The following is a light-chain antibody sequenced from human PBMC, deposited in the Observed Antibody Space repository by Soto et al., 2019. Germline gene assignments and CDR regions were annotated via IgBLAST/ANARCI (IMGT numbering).Light chain of an antibody. CDR3: QQAKSFPWT. CDR1: QGISKY. V-gene: IGKV1-12*01. J-gene: IGKJ1*01. CDR2: LTS. Sequence: DIQMTQSPSSLSASVGDRVTITCRASQGISKYLAWYQQKPGKAPNLLIYLTSRLQSGVPSRFSGSGSGTDFTLSISSLQPEDFGTYYCQQAKSFPWTLGQGTKVDIK.